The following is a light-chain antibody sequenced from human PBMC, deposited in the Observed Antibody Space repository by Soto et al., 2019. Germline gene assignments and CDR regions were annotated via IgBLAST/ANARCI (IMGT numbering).Light chain of an antibody. CDR2: DNN. CDR1: NSNIGNNY. V-gene: IGLV1-51*01. J-gene: IGLJ2*01. Sequence: QSVLTQPPSVSAAPGQKVTISCSGRNSNIGNNYVSWYQQLPETAPKLLIYDNNKRPSGIPDRFSGSKSGTSATLGITGLQTGDEADYFCGTWDSSLSAVVFGGGTKLTVL. CDR3: GTWDSSLSAVV.